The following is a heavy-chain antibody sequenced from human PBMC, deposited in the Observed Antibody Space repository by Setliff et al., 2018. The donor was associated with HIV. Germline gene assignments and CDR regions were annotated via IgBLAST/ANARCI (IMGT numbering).Heavy chain of an antibody. CDR1: GYTFTGYY. CDR2: INPNSGGT. D-gene: IGHD2-2*01. V-gene: IGHV1-2*06. J-gene: IGHJ5*02. Sequence: ASVKVSCKASGYTFTGYYMHWVRQAPGQGLEWMGRINPNSGGTNYAQKFQGRVTMTRDTSISTAYMELSRLRSDDTAVYYCVRGHCNSDKCWYTWFDPWGQGTLVTVSS. CDR3: VRGHCNSDKCWYTWFDP.